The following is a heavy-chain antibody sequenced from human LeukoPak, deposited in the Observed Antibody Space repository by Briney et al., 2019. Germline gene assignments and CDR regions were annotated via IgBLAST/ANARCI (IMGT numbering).Heavy chain of an antibody. CDR1: GYTFTSYD. J-gene: IGHJ1*01. D-gene: IGHD6-13*01. Sequence: ASVKVSCKASGYTFTSYDINWVRQASGQGLEWMGWMNPNSGITGYAQKFQGRVAMTRNTSINTAYMELSSLRSEDTAVYYCARRVAAAGSPIGYWGQGTLVTVSS. CDR3: ARRVAAAGSPIGY. CDR2: MNPNSGIT. V-gene: IGHV1-8*01.